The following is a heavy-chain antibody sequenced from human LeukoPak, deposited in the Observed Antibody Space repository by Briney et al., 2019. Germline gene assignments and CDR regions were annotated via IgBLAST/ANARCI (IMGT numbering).Heavy chain of an antibody. CDR1: GYTFSGTGWY. CDR2: IHPNNGDT. V-gene: IGHV1-2*02. J-gene: IGHJ4*02. CDR3: ARDGPAQMVDLDY. D-gene: IGHD3-10*01. Sequence: ASVKVSCKATGYTFSGTGWYLYRLQQAPEQGLECMGWIHPNNGDTAYAQKFEGRVAMTRDTSISTAYMELRRLRPDDTAVYFCARDGPAQMVDLDYWGQGTLVTVSS.